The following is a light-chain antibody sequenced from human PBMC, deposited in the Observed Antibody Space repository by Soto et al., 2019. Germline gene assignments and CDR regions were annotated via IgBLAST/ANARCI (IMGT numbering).Light chain of an antibody. CDR1: SSDVGRYDY. V-gene: IGLV2-11*01. J-gene: IGLJ1*01. CDR2: DVT. Sequence: QSVLTQPRSVSASPGQSVTISCTGTSSDVGRYDYASWYQQHPGKAPKLIVYDVTERPSGVPDRFSGSKSGNTASLTISGLQAEDEADYSCCSFAGSYSYGFGTGTKVTVL. CDR3: CSFAGSYSYG.